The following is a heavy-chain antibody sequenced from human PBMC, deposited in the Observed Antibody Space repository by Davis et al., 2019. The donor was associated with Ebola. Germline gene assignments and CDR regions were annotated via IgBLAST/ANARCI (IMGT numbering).Heavy chain of an antibody. Sequence: GGSLRLSCAASGFTFSTFAMHWVRQAPGKGLEWVALISSDGTNDFYADSVKGRFTIPRDTSNNTLHLQMNSLGVDDTAMYFCTRDQLGYTYGWESWFDPWGQGTLVTVSS. CDR1: GFTFSTFA. CDR3: TRDQLGYTYGWESWFDP. V-gene: IGHV3-30*04. J-gene: IGHJ5*02. CDR2: ISSDGTND. D-gene: IGHD5-18*01.